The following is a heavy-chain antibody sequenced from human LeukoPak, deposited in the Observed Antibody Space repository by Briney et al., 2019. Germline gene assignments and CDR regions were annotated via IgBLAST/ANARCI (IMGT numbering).Heavy chain of an antibody. V-gene: IGHV3-48*01. CDR3: AREAGYYGSGSYLDY. D-gene: IGHD3-10*01. J-gene: IGHJ4*02. CDR1: GFTFSSYS. Sequence: GGSLRLSCAASGFTFSSYSMNWVRQAPGKGLEWVSYISSSSSTIYYADSVKGRFTISRDNAKNSLYLQMNSLRAEDTAVYYCAREAGYYGSGSYLDYWGQGTLVTVSS. CDR2: ISSSSSTI.